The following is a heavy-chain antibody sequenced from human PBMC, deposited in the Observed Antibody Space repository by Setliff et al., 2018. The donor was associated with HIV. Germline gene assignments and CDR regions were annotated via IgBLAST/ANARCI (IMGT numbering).Heavy chain of an antibody. V-gene: IGHV4-39*01. J-gene: IGHJ4*02. D-gene: IGHD3-22*01. Sequence: SETLSLTCTVSSGSVSRSDYYWGWIRQPPGKGLEWTGSIYYSGSTYYNPSLNSRVTISVDASKNQFSLKLSSVTAADTAVYYCASLPPLYDSSGYYFDYWGQGTLVTVSS. CDR2: IYYSGST. CDR3: ASLPPLYDSSGYYFDY. CDR1: SGSVSRSDYY.